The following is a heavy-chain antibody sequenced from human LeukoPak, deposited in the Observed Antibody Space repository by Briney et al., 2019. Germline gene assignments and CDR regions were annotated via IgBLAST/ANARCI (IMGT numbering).Heavy chain of an antibody. CDR2: INNDGSIT. D-gene: IGHD1/OR15-1a*01. CDR1: EFTISRYW. J-gene: IGHJ3*02. V-gene: IGHV3-74*01. Sequence: GGSLGLSCAASEFTISRYWMHWVRQAPGKGLVWVSNINNDGSITTYADSVKGRFTISRDNVKNTLFLQMNSLGAEDTALYYCARGWNTTPRSGFDIWGLGTMVTVSS. CDR3: ARGWNTTPRSGFDI.